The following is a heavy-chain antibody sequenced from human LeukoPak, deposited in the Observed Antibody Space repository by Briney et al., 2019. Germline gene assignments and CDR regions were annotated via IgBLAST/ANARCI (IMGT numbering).Heavy chain of an antibody. D-gene: IGHD3-10*01. CDR2: IYYSGST. CDR1: GGSISSSSYY. CDR3: ARSGSYWFDY. J-gene: IGHJ4*02. V-gene: IGHV4-39*01. Sequence: LETLSLTCTVSGGSISSSSYYWGWIRQPPGKGLEWIGSIYYSGSTYYNPSLKSRVTISVDTSKNQFSLKLSSVTAADTAVYYCARSGSYWFDYWGQGTLVTVSS.